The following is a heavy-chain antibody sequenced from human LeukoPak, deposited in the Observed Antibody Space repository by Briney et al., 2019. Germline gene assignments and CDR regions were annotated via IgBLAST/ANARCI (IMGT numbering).Heavy chain of an antibody. J-gene: IGHJ5*02. CDR1: GYTFTSYC. Sequence: ASVKVSCKASGYTFTSYCICWVRQAPGQGLEWMGWIRAYNGNTNYAQKLQGRVTMTTDTSTSTAYMELRSLRSDDTAVYYCARDPTYCGGDCWFDPWGQGTLVTVSS. V-gene: IGHV1-18*01. CDR3: ARDPTYCGGDCWFDP. D-gene: IGHD2-21*02. CDR2: IRAYNGNT.